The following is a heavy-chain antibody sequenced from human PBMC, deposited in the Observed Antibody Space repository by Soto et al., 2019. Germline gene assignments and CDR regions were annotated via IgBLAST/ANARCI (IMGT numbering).Heavy chain of an antibody. CDR2: ISGSGGST. V-gene: IGHV3-23*01. CDR1: GFTFSSYA. Sequence: GGSLRLSCAASGFTFSSYAMSWVRQAPGKGLEWVSAISGSGGSTYYADSVKGRFTISRDNSKNTLYLQMNSLRAEDTAVYYCAKLKYSSGRKPGFDYWGQGTLVTVSS. CDR3: AKLKYSSGRKPGFDY. J-gene: IGHJ4*02. D-gene: IGHD6-19*01.